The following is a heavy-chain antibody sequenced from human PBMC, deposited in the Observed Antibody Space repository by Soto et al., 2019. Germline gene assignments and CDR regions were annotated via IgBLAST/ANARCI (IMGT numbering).Heavy chain of an antibody. D-gene: IGHD6-19*01. CDR2: ISGSGGST. V-gene: IGHV3-23*01. J-gene: IGHJ6*02. CDR1: GFTFSSYA. CDR3: AKLMAVAGSYYYGMDV. Sequence: PGGSLRLSCAASGFTFSSYAMSWVRQAPGKGLEWVSAISGSGGSTYYADSVKGRFTISRDNSKNTLYLQMNSLRAEDTAVYYCAKLMAVAGSYYYGMDVWGQGTTVTVSS.